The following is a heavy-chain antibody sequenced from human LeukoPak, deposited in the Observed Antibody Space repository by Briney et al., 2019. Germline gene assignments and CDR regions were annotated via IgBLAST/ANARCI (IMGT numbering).Heavy chain of an antibody. D-gene: IGHD2-15*01. V-gene: IGHV3-23*01. CDR2: ISGGGDI. CDR1: GLTFSNAW. Sequence: AGGSLRLSCAATGLTFSNAWMTWVRQAPGKGLEWVSSISGGGDIYYTDSVKGRFIISRDNSKNTLYLQMNSLRAEDTAVYYCAKFALRYCSGGSCHPFDYWGQGTLVTVSS. CDR3: AKFALRYCSGGSCHPFDY. J-gene: IGHJ4*02.